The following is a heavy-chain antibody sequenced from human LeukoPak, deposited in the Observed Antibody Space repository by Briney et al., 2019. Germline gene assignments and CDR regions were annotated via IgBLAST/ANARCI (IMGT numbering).Heavy chain of an antibody. CDR2: INHSGST. Sequence: SETLSLTCAVYGGSFSGYYWSWIRQPPGKGLEWIGEINHSGSTNYNPSLKSRVTILVDTSKNQFSLKLSSVTAADTAVYYCARVRYGIVVWGQGTLVTVSS. CDR3: ARVRYGIVV. D-gene: IGHD3-22*01. CDR1: GGSFSGYY. V-gene: IGHV4-34*01. J-gene: IGHJ4*02.